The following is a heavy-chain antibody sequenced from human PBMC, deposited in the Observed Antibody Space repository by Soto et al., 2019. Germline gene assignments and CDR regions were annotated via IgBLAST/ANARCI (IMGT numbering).Heavy chain of an antibody. V-gene: IGHV1-46*01. D-gene: IGHD2-15*01. J-gene: IGHJ6*01. Sequence: ASVNVYCKASGYGFTSYYMHWVRQAPRQGLEWMGIINPSGGSTSYAQKFQGRVTMTRDTSTSPVYMELSRLRSEDTAAYYCAGRGRSPHFAFLGGYGAGVNCYGLDVWRKRTTVTVCS. CDR3: AGRGRSPHFAFLGGYGAGVNCYGLDV. CDR1: GYGFTSYY. CDR2: INPSGGST.